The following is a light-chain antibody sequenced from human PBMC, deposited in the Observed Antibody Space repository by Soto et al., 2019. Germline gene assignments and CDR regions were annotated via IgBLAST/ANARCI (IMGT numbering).Light chain of an antibody. Sequence: DIQMTQSPSFGSAYGGDRATITCRASQDISKWLAWYQQKPGKAPKILIYDASILESGVPSRFSGSGSGTDFTLTISSLHPDYFATYYCQQYNSYRTFGQGTKVDI. V-gene: IGKV1D-16*01. CDR2: DAS. CDR1: QDISKW. J-gene: IGKJ1*01. CDR3: QQYNSYRT.